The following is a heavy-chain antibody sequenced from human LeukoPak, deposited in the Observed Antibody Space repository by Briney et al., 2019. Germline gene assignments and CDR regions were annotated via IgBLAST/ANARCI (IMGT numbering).Heavy chain of an antibody. CDR1: AFTFSDYY. V-gene: IGHV3-11*01. CDR2: ISSSGTTI. CDR3: ASAVLRFLEWLSPLGMDV. D-gene: IGHD3-3*01. J-gene: IGHJ6*02. Sequence: PGGYLRLSCAASAFTFSDYYMSWIRQAPGNGRKGVSYISSSGTTIYYADSGKGPFTMSRANAKNSLDLQMNSLRAEHTAVYYCASAVLRFLEWLSPLGMDVWGQGTTVTVSS.